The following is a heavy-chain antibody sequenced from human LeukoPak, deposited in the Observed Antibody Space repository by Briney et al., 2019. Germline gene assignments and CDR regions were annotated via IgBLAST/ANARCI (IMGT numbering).Heavy chain of an antibody. CDR1: GYTFTSYA. CDR2: INAGNGNT. J-gene: IGHJ4*02. D-gene: IGHD3-16*01. Sequence: GASVKVSCKASGYTFTSYAMHWVRQAPGQRLGWMGWINAGNGNTKYSQKFQGRVAITRDTSASTAYMELSSLRSEDTAVYYCARDRGGAGDFDYWGQGTLVTVSS. V-gene: IGHV1-3*01. CDR3: ARDRGGAGDFDY.